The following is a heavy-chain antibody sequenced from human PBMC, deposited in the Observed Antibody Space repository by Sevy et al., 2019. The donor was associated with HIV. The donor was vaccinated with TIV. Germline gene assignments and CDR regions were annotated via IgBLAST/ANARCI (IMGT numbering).Heavy chain of an antibody. Sequence: GGSLRLSCAASGFIFSSYVMNWVRQAPGKGLEWVSGISGSGGYTYYADSVKGRFTISRDNSNKILYLEMNTLRVEDTAVYYCAGGSWSGLDYWGQGTLVTVSS. J-gene: IGHJ4*02. V-gene: IGHV3-23*01. D-gene: IGHD3-3*01. CDR3: AGGSWSGLDY. CDR1: GFIFSSYV. CDR2: ISGSGGYT.